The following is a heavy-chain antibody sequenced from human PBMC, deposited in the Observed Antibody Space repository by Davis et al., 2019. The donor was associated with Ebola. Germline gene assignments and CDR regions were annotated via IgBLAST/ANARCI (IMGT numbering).Heavy chain of an antibody. CDR3: ARLRFLEWLADY. CDR2: TSYSGSP. J-gene: IGHJ4*02. D-gene: IGHD3-3*01. CDR1: GVSITSGNYL. V-gene: IGHV4-39*07. Sequence: SETLSLTCFVSGVSITSGNYLWGWIRQPLGKGLEWIGSTSYSGSPYYNASLKSRLSISLDTPRNQFSLSLRSVAAADTAVYYCARLRFLEWLADYWGQGTLVTVST.